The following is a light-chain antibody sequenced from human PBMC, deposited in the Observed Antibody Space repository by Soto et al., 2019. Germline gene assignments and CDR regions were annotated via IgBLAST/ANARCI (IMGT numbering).Light chain of an antibody. J-gene: IGKJ5*01. V-gene: IGKV1-9*01. CDR2: AAS. Sequence: GQSVTITCRASQVISTSLAWYQVKPGKAPKLLIYAASTLESGVPSRFSATVSGTEFSPTITSLQPEDFATYYCKQLFDSPITFGQGTRLEIK. CDR3: KQLFDSPIT. CDR1: QVISTS.